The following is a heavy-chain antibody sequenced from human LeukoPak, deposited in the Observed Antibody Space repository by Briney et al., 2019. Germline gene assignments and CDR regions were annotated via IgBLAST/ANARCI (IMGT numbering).Heavy chain of an antibody. CDR1: GGTFSNYA. CDR3: ARALGNAIADMDV. V-gene: IGHV1-69*04. D-gene: IGHD2-8*01. J-gene: IGHJ6*03. CDR2: IIPMVGIA. Sequence: SVKVSCKASGGTFSNYAIRWVRQAPGQGLEWMGRIIPMVGIANYAQKFQGRFTITADKSTSTAYMDLRSLRSEDTAVYYCARALGNAIADMDVWGKGTTVTVSS.